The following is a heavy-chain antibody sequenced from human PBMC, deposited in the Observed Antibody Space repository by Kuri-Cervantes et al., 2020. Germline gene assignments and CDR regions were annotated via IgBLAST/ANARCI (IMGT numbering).Heavy chain of an antibody. V-gene: IGHV3-53*01. J-gene: IGHJ6*02. D-gene: IGHD3-10*01. CDR3: ARYMVRGIYYGMDV. CDR1: GFTVSNNY. Sequence: GGSLRLSCAASGFTVSNNYMSWVRQAPGKGLEYISVIYSGGDTYYAGSVKGRFTISRDSSKNTLFLQMNSLRADDTAVYYCARYMVRGIYYGMDVWGQGTTVTVSS. CDR2: IYSGGDT.